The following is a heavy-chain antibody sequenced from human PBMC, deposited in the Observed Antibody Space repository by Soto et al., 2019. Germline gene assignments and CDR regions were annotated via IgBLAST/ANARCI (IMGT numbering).Heavy chain of an antibody. CDR2: ISAYNGNT. V-gene: IGHV1-18*01. J-gene: IGHJ4*02. D-gene: IGHD3-22*01. CDR3: ARVGSSGYLL. Sequence: ASVKVSCKASGYTFSSYDISWVRQAPGQGLEWMGWISAYNGNTNYEQRLQDRVTMTTDTSTSTAYMELRSLRSDDTAVYYCARVGSSGYLLWGQGTLVTVSS. CDR1: GYTFSSYD.